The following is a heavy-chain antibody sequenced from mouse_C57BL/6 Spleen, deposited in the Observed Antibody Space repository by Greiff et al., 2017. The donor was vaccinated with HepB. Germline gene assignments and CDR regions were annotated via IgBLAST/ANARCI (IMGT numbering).Heavy chain of an antibody. V-gene: IGHV1-80*01. CDR3: ARGPYYDAWFAY. CDR1: GYAFSSYW. D-gene: IGHD1-1*01. CDR2: IYPGDGDT. J-gene: IGHJ3*01. Sequence: VKLQESGAELVKPGASVKISCKASGYAFSSYWMNWVKQRPGKGLEWIGQIYPGDGDTNYNGKFKGKATLTADKSSSTAYMQLSSLTSEDSAVYFCARGPYYDAWFAYWGQGTLVTVSA.